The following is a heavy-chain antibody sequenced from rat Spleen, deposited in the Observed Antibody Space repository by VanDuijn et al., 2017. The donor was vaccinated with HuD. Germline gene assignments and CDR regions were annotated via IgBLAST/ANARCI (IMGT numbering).Heavy chain of an antibody. Sequence: EVQLQESGPGLVKPSQSLSLTCSVTGHSIASSYRWNWLRKFTGNKLEWMGYINSAGSPNYNPSLKSRISISRDTTKNQFFLQVDSVTSEDTATYYCARVRGVMDAWGQGASVTVSS. V-gene: IGHV3-3*01. CDR2: INSAGSP. CDR1: GHSIASSYR. CDR3: ARVRGVMDA. J-gene: IGHJ4*01. D-gene: IGHD1-11*01.